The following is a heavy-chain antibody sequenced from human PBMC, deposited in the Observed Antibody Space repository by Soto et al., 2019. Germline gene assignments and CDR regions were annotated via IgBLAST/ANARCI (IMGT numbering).Heavy chain of an antibody. Sequence: PSETLSLTCAVYGGSFSGYYSTWIRQPTGTGLEWIGEINHSGSTNYNPSLKSRVTISVDTSKNQFSLKLSSVTAADTAVYYCARWGIVVVPAAKRRGDYWGQGTLVTVSS. CDR2: INHSGST. V-gene: IGHV4-34*01. D-gene: IGHD2-2*01. CDR1: GGSFSGYY. CDR3: ARWGIVVVPAAKRRGDY. J-gene: IGHJ4*02.